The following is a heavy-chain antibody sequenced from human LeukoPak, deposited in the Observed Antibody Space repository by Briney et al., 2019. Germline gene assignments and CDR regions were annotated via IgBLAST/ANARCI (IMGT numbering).Heavy chain of an antibody. V-gene: IGHV4-59*01. CDR1: GGSISNYF. J-gene: IGHJ6*02. Sequence: SETLSLTCTVSGGSISNYFWSWIRQPPGKGLEWLGYLYYGGSTDYNPSLKSRVTISVDTSKNQFSLKLSSVTAEDTAVYYCARDRPGDVWGQGTTVTVSS. CDR3: ARDRPGDV. D-gene: IGHD6-6*01. CDR2: LYYGGST.